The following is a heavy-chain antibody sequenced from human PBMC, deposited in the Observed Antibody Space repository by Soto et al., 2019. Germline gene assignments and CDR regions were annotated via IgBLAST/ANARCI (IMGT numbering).Heavy chain of an antibody. V-gene: IGHV3-20*04. D-gene: IGHD1-26*01. J-gene: IGHJ4*02. Sequence: EVQLVESGGGVLRPGGSLRLSCAASGFTFDDYGMSWARQAPGKGLEWVSGVNWNGGSTGYADSVKGRFTISRDNAKNSVDLQMNSLRAEDTAFYYCVRGASLNFDYWGQGTLVTVSS. CDR3: VRGASLNFDY. CDR2: VNWNGGST. CDR1: GFTFDDYG.